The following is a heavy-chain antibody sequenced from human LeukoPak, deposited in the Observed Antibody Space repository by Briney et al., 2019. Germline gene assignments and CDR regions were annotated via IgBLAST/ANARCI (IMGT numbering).Heavy chain of an antibody. D-gene: IGHD3-22*01. Sequence: PGGSLRLSCAASGFTFSSYSMNWVRQAPGKGLEWVSSISSSSSYIYYADSVKGRFTISRENAKNSLYLQMNSLRAEDTAVYYCARDRVLDYYDSSGYDYWGQGTLVTVSS. CDR3: ARDRVLDYYDSSGYDY. CDR1: GFTFSSYS. J-gene: IGHJ4*02. CDR2: ISSSSSYI. V-gene: IGHV3-21*01.